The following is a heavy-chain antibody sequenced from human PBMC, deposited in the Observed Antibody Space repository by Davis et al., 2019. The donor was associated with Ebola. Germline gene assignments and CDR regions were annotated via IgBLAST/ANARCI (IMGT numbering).Heavy chain of an antibody. CDR2: ISSSSSTI. Sequence: GGSLRLSCAASGFTFSSYSMNWVRQAPGKGLEWVSYISSSSSTIYYADSVKGRFTISRDNAKNSLYLQMNSLRADDTAVYYCAKSISMFFRSSGPVYWGQGTLVTVSS. V-gene: IGHV3-48*01. CDR1: GFTFSSYS. D-gene: IGHD3-22*01. CDR3: AKSISMFFRSSGPVY. J-gene: IGHJ4*02.